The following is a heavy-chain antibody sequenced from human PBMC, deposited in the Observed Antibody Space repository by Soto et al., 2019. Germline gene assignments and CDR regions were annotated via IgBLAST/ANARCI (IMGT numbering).Heavy chain of an antibody. V-gene: IGHV3-15*01. CDR2: IKRKIDGATT. CDR3: TTGPVSAHMPPSDY. Sequence: PGGSLRLSCEVSGFIFSDVWMSWVRQAPGKGLEWVGRIKRKIDGATTDYGPVVEGRFTISRDDSENTLFLHMNSLEAEDTGMYYCTTGPVSAHMPPSDYWGQGTLVTVSS. CDR1: GFIFSDVW. J-gene: IGHJ4*02. D-gene: IGHD2-2*01.